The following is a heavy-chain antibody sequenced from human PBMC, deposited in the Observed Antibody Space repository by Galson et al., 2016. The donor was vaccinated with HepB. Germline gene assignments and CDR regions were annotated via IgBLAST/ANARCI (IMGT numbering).Heavy chain of an antibody. CDR1: GYTFTTYG. Sequence: SVKVSCKASGYTFTTYGISWVRQAPGQGLEWMGWISAYNGNTNYAQKLQGRVTMTTDTSTSTAYMELRSLRSDDTAVYYCARDPRKIRYQLLEIYYYYAMDVWGQGTTGTVSS. J-gene: IGHJ6*02. V-gene: IGHV1-18*01. CDR3: ARDPRKIRYQLLEIYYYYAMDV. D-gene: IGHD2-2*01. CDR2: ISAYNGNT.